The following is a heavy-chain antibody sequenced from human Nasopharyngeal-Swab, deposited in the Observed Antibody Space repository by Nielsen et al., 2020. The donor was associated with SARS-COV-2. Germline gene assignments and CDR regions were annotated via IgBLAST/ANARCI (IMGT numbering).Heavy chain of an antibody. CDR2: IYHSGST. D-gene: IGHD3-3*01. V-gene: IGHV4-30-2*04. J-gene: IGHJ6*02. Sequence: WIRQPPGKGLEWIGYIYHSGSTYYNPSLKSRVAISVDTSKNQFSPKLSSVTATDTAAYYCARAEPYDFWSGYMPFYGMDVWGQGTTVTVSS. CDR3: ARAEPYDFWSGYMPFYGMDV.